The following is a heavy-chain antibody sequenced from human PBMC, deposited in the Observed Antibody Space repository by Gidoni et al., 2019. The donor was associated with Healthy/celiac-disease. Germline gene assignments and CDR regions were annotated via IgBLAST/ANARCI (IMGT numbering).Heavy chain of an antibody. Sequence: QVQLVESGGGVVQPGRSLRLSCAASGFTFSSYGMHWVRQAPGKGLEWVAVISYDGSNKYYADSVKGRFTISRDNSKNTLYLQMNSLRAEDTAVYYCAKDLLATVTRGPYGMDVWGQGTTVTVSS. D-gene: IGHD4-17*01. CDR1: GFTFSSYG. CDR3: AKDLLATVTRGPYGMDV. J-gene: IGHJ6*02. CDR2: ISYDGSNK. V-gene: IGHV3-30*18.